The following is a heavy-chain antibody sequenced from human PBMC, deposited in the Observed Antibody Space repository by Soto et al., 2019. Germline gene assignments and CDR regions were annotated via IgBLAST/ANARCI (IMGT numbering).Heavy chain of an antibody. CDR3: ARGKVTKNPYGSGRSQYYYYYYYMDV. Sequence: ASVKVSCKASGYTFTSYDINWVRQATGQGLEWMGWMNPNSGNTGYAQKFQGRVTMTRNTSISTAYMELSSLRSEDTAVYYCARGKVTKNPYGSGRSQYYYYYYYMDVWGKGTTVTVSS. J-gene: IGHJ6*03. CDR2: MNPNSGNT. CDR1: GYTFTSYD. V-gene: IGHV1-8*01. D-gene: IGHD3-10*01.